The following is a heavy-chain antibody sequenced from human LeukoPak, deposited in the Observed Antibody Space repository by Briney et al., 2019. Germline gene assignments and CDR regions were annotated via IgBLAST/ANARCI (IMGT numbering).Heavy chain of an antibody. D-gene: IGHD3-22*01. CDR2: TYYSGST. CDR1: GGSISSYY. J-gene: IGHJ4*02. CDR3: ARDYYDSSGYYEGFDY. V-gene: IGHV4-59*01. Sequence: PSEALSLTCTVSGGSISSYYWSWIGQPPGKGLEWVGYTYYSGSTNYNPSLKSRVTISVDTSKNQFSLKLSSVTAADTAVYYCARDYYDSSGYYEGFDYWGQGTLVTVSS.